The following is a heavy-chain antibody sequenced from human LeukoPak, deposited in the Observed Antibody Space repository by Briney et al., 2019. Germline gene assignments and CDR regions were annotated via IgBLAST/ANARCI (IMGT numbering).Heavy chain of an antibody. CDR2: IHRSGST. CDR3: AREIIGGFNPGAY. CDR1: LDSTTSNF. Sequence: SETLSLTCTVSLDSTTSNFWSWVRQPPGKGLEWIGEIHRSGSTNYNPSLQGRVTISIDGPKNQIALELSSVTAADTAVYYCAREIIGGFNPGAYWGQGTLVTVSS. J-gene: IGHJ4*02. V-gene: IGHV4-4*02. D-gene: IGHD3-16*02.